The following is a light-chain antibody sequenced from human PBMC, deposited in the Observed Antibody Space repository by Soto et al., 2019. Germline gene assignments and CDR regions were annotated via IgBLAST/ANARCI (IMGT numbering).Light chain of an antibody. CDR2: SAS. Sequence: DIQMTQSPSSLSASIGDRVTITCRASQGIRNDLGWFQQKPGKAPKRLIYSASSLESGVPSRFSGSGSGTEVTITISSLQPEDSAPYYCLQYKSSPLTFGQGTKLEIK. CDR3: LQYKSSPLT. V-gene: IGKV1-17*01. CDR1: QGIRND. J-gene: IGKJ2*01.